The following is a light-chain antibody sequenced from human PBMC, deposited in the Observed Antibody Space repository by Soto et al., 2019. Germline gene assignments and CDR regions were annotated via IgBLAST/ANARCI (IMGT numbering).Light chain of an antibody. Sequence: IPITQSPSTLSASVGDRVTVTCRASQTIGSWLAWYQQKPGRAPKLLIFDASSLESGVPSRFSGNGSGTEFTLTISGLQPDDFASYYCQQYNSYSGMFGQGTKVDI. CDR3: QQYNSYSGM. V-gene: IGKV1-5*01. J-gene: IGKJ1*01. CDR1: QTIGSW. CDR2: DAS.